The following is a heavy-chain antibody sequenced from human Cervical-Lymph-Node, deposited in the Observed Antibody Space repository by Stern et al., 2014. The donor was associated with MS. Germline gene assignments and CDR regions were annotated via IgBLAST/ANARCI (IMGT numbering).Heavy chain of an antibody. CDR3: ARGIVQVAGIDY. J-gene: IGHJ4*02. V-gene: IGHV3-74*02. CDR1: GFTFSSHA. D-gene: IGHD1-26*01. CDR2: IRGDGNSP. Sequence: VQLVQSGGGLVQPGGSLGLSCTTSGFTFSSHAMHWVRRPPGKGLLWFSQIRGDGNSPAYADSVKGRFTISRDNAKNTLYLQMNSLRAEDTAVYYCARGIVQVAGIDYWGQGTLVTVSS.